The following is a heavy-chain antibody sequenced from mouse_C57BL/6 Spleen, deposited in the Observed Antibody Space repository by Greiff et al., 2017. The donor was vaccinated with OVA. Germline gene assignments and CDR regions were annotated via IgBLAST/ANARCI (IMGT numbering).Heavy chain of an antibody. J-gene: IGHJ2*01. CDR1: GYTFTDYY. D-gene: IGHD4-1*01. Sequence: EVQLQQSGPELVKPGASVKISCKASGYTFTDYYMNWVKQSHGKSLEWIGDINPNNGGTSYNQKFKGKDTLTVDKSSSTAYMELRSLTSEDSAVYYCARENWDGDYWGQGTTLTVSS. CDR3: ARENWDGDY. V-gene: IGHV1-26*01. CDR2: INPNNGGT.